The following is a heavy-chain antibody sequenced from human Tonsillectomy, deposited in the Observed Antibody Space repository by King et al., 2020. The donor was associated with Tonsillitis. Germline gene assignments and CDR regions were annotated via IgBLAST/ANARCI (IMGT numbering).Heavy chain of an antibody. CDR1: GGSMRPYY. V-gene: IGHV4-59*08. CDR3: ARQGGGDSTGWSGAFDT. Sequence: QLQESGPRLVKPSETLSLTCTVSGGSMRPYYWTWIRQPPGKGLEYIGYIFFSGATNYNPSLRSRVTVSVDTSKNQFSLKLNSVTAADTAVYYCARQGGGDSTGWSGAFDTWGRATLVIVSS. D-gene: IGHD3-10*02. CDR2: IFFSGAT. J-gene: IGHJ4*02.